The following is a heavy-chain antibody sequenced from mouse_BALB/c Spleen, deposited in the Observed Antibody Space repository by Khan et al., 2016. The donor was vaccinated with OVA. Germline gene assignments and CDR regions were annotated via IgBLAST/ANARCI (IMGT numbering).Heavy chain of an antibody. J-gene: IGHJ2*01. CDR1: GYSFTGYF. V-gene: IGHV1-20*02. CDR2: INPHIGET. Sequence: EVQRVESGPELVKPGASVKISCKASGYSFTGYFMNWVMQSHGKSLEWIGRINPHIGETFYNQKFKDKATLTVEESSTTAHMELRSLSSEDSAVYYCARKNGSDFDYWGQGTTLTVSS. D-gene: IGHD1-1*01. CDR3: ARKNGSDFDY.